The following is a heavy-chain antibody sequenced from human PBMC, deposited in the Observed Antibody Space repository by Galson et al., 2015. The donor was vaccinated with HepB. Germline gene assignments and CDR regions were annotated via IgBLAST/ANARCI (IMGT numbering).Heavy chain of an antibody. CDR2: ISYDGSNK. CDR1: GFTFSSYG. Sequence: SLRLSCAASGFTFSSYGMHWVRQAPGKGLEWVAVISYDGSNKYYADSVKGRFTISRDNSKNTLYLQMNSLRAEDTAVYYRAKSRFWFGDGSESYYYGMDVWGQGTTVTVSS. J-gene: IGHJ6*02. V-gene: IGHV3-30*18. D-gene: IGHD3-10*01. CDR3: AKSRFWFGDGSESYYYGMDV.